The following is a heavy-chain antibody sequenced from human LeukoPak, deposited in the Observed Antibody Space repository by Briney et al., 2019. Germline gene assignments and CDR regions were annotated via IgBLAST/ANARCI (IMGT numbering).Heavy chain of an antibody. V-gene: IGHV4-59*01. CDR1: GGSISSYY. CDR2: IYYSGST. Sequence: PSETLSLTCTVSGGSISSYYWSWIRQPPGKGLEWIGYIYYSGSTNYNPSLKSRVTISVDTSKNQFSLKLSSVTAADTAVYYCARDRGGSYPPRRWFDPWGQGTLVTVSS. J-gene: IGHJ5*02. CDR3: ARDRGGSYPPRRWFDP. D-gene: IGHD1-26*01.